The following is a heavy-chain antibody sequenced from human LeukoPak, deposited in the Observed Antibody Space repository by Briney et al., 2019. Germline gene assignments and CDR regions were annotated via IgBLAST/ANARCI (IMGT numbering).Heavy chain of an antibody. CDR1: GGSISSGGYY. CDR3: ARSGTVTTWNY. V-gene: IGHV4-31*03. J-gene: IGHJ4*02. Sequence: SETLSLTCTVSGGSISSGGYYWSWLRQHPGKGLEWIGYIYYSGTTYYNPSLKSRVSISLDTSKNQFSLNLSSVTAAATGVYYCARSGTVTTWNYWGQGTLVTVSS. CDR2: IYYSGTT. D-gene: IGHD4-17*01.